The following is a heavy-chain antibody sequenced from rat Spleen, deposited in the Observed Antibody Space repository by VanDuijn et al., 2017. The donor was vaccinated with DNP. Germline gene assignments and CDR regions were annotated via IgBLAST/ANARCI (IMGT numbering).Heavy chain of an antibody. Sequence: SVTCTVSGFSLTSYGVHWVRQAPGKGLEWMGIIWGDGSTNYNSALKSRLSISRDTSKSQVFLTMNSLQTDDTAVYYCAEETTGVYWGQGVMVTVSS. V-gene: IGHV2-77*01. J-gene: IGHJ2*01. CDR1: GFSLTSYG. CDR3: AEETTGVY. D-gene: IGHD1-1*01. CDR2: IWGDGST.